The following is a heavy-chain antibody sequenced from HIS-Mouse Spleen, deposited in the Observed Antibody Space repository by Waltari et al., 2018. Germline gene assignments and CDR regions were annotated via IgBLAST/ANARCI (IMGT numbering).Heavy chain of an antibody. CDR2: IYSGGST. Sequence: EVQLVESGGGLVQPGGSLRLSCAASGFTVSSNYMSWVRQAPGKGLEWVSVIYSGGSTYYADSVKGRFTISRDNSKNTLYLQMNSLRAEDTAVYYCARDGEVGATTWYAFDIWGQGTMVTVSS. V-gene: IGHV3-66*01. D-gene: IGHD1-26*01. CDR3: ARDGEVGATTWYAFDI. CDR1: GFTVSSNY. J-gene: IGHJ3*02.